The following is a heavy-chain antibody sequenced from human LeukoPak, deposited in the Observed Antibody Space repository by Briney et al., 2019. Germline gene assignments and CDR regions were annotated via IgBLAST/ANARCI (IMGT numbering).Heavy chain of an antibody. CDR1: GYTFTGYY. J-gene: IGHJ3*02. V-gene: IGHV1-2*02. D-gene: IGHD3-22*01. CDR2: INPNSGGT. CDR3: ARERGYYDSSGYSLRDAFDI. Sequence: ASVKVSCKASGYTFTGYYMHWVRQAPGQGLGWMGWINPNSGGTNYAQKFQGRVTMTRDMSISTAYMELSRLRSDDTAVYYCARERGYYDSSGYSLRDAFDIWGQGTMVTVSS.